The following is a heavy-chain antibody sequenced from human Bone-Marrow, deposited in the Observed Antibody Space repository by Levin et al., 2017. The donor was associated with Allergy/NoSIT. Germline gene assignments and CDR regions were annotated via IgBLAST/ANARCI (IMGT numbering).Heavy chain of an antibody. D-gene: IGHD1-26*01. CDR2: IKSDGTDK. J-gene: IGHJ5*02. V-gene: IGHV3-7*01. CDR3: AREHQGATNP. CDR1: GFTFSTFW. Sequence: GESLKISCAASGFTFSTFWMSWVRQTPGKGLEWVANIKSDGTDKFYVDSVNGRFTISRDNAMNSLYLQMNSLRVEDTAVYYCAREHQGATNPWGQGTLVTVSS.